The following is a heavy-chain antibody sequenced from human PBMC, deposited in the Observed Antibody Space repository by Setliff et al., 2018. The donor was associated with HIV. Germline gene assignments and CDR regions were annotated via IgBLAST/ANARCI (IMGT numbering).Heavy chain of an antibody. V-gene: IGHV1-2*02. D-gene: IGHD2-2*01. CDR1: GYTFTGYY. CDR2: LNPNSGGT. Sequence: GASVKVSCKASGYTFTGYYMHWVRRAPGQGLEWLGWLNPNSGGTNYAQKFQGGVNMTRDSSISTAYMELSKLRSDDTAVYYCARSQRIVPAAPLLYWCQGTLVTVSS. J-gene: IGHJ4*02. CDR3: ARSQRIVPAAPLLY.